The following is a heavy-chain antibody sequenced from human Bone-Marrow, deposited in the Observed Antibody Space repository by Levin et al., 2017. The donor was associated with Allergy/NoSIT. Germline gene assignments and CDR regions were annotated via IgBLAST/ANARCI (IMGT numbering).Heavy chain of an antibody. V-gene: IGHV3-74*01. CDR2: INSVGSGT. CDR3: ERTYHQKCSGGRCYHYFDY. D-gene: IGHD2-15*01. CDR1: GFTFSIYW. Sequence: GGSLRLSCAASGFTFSIYWMHWVRQAPGKGLVWVSRINSVGSGTNYADSVKGRFTISRDNAKNTLYLQMNSLTVEDAAVYYCERTYHQKCSGGRCYHYFDYWGQGTLVTVSS. J-gene: IGHJ4*02.